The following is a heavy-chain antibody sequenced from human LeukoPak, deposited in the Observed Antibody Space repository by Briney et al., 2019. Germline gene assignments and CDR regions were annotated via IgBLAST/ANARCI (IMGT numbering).Heavy chain of an antibody. Sequence: PSETLSLTCSVSGGSISSSSFYWGWIRQPPGKGLEWIGSIYYSGSTYYNPSLKSRVTISVDTSKNQFSLKLSSVTAADTAVYYCARVGRSPEFTVPTYYFDYWGQGTLVTVSS. J-gene: IGHJ4*02. CDR2: IYYSGST. D-gene: IGHD2-15*01. CDR3: ARVGRSPEFTVPTYYFDY. CDR1: GGSISSSSFY. V-gene: IGHV4-39*07.